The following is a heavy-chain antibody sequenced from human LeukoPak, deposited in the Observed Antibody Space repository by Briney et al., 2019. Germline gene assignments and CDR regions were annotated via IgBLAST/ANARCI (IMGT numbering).Heavy chain of an antibody. CDR2: INHSGST. D-gene: IGHD3-3*01. CDR1: GGSFSGYY. Sequence: SETPSLTCAVYGGSFSGYYWSWIRQPPGKGLEWIGEINHSGSTNYNPSLKSRVTISVDTSKNQFSLKLSSVTAADTAVYYCARVSAALLRWGQGTLVTVSS. CDR3: ARVSAALLR. J-gene: IGHJ4*02. V-gene: IGHV4-34*01.